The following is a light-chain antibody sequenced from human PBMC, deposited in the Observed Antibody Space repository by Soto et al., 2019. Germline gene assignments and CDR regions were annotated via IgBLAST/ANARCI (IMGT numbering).Light chain of an antibody. J-gene: IGLJ1*01. V-gene: IGLV2-11*01. Sequence: QSALTQPRSVSGSPGQSVTISCTGTSSDVGGYNYVSWYQQHPGKAPKLMIYDVSKRPSGVPDRFSGSKSGNTASLTTSGLQAEDEADYYCCSYAGSYLNYVFGTGTKLTVL. CDR2: DVS. CDR3: CSYAGSYLNYV. CDR1: SSDVGGYNY.